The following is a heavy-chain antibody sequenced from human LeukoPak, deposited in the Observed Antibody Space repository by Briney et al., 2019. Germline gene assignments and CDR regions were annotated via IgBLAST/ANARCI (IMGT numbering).Heavy chain of an antibody. Sequence: PGGSLRLSCAASGFTFSSYSMNWVRQAPGKGLEWVSSISSSSSYIYYADSVKGRFTISRDNAKNSLYLQMSRLRAEDTAVYYCAREKLSFFDSSGYFDYWGQGTLVTVSS. J-gene: IGHJ4*02. CDR2: ISSSSSYI. CDR3: AREKLSFFDSSGYFDY. D-gene: IGHD3-22*01. V-gene: IGHV3-21*01. CDR1: GFTFSSYS.